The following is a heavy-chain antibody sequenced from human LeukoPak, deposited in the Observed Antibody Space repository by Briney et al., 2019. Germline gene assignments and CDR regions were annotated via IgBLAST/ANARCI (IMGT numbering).Heavy chain of an antibody. CDR1: GFTFSSYA. Sequence: GGSLRLSCAASGFTFSSYAMSWVRQAPGKGLEWVSVIYSGGSTYYAVSVKGRFTISRDNSKNTLYLQMNSLRAEDTAVYYYARGFLGSSGMDVWGQGTTVTVSS. J-gene: IGHJ6*02. V-gene: IGHV3-23*03. D-gene: IGHD3-16*01. CDR3: ARGFLGSSGMDV. CDR2: IYSGGST.